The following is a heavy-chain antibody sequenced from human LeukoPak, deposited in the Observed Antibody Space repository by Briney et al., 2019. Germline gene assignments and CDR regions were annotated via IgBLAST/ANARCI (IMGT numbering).Heavy chain of an antibody. CDR1: GFTFSSYE. V-gene: IGHV3-48*03. J-gene: IGHJ4*02. D-gene: IGHD5-24*01. CDR2: ISSSGSTI. Sequence: PGGSLRLSCAASGFTFSSYEMNWVRQAPGKGLEWVSYISSSGSTIYYADSVKGRFTISRDNSKNTLYLQMNSLRAEDTAVYYCAKGGRWLQDRFMDEFLDYWGQGTLVTVSS. CDR3: AKGGRWLQDRFMDEFLDY.